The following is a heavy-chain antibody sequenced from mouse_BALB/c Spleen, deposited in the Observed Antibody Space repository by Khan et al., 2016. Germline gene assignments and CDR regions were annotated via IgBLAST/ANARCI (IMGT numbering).Heavy chain of an antibody. CDR3: ARGVAY. CDR2: ISYSGST. CDR1: GYSITSDYA. V-gene: IGHV3-2*02. J-gene: IGHJ3*01. Sequence: EVQLQESGPGLVKPSQSLSLTCTVTGYSITSDYAWNWIRQSPGNKLEWMGYISYSGSTSYNPSLKSRISITRDTSKNQCFLQLNSVTTEDTATXYCARGVAYWGQGTLVTVSA.